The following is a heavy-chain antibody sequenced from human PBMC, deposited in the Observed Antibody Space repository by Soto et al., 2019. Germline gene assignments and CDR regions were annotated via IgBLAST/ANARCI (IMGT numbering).Heavy chain of an antibody. CDR2: ISSSSSYI. V-gene: IGHV3-21*01. Sequence: GGSLRLSCAASGFTVSSNYMNWVRQAPGKGLEWVSSISSSSSYIYYADSVKGRFTISRDNAKNSLYLQMNSLRAEDTAVYYCARVLDYDYVWGSYPLNWFDPWGQGTLVTVSS. D-gene: IGHD3-16*02. CDR1: GFTVSSNY. J-gene: IGHJ5*02. CDR3: ARVLDYDYVWGSYPLNWFDP.